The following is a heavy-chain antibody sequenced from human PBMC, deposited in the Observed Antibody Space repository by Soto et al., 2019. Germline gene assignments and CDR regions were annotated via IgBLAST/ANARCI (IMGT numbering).Heavy chain of an antibody. CDR2: ISSSGSTI. D-gene: IGHD2-2*02. CDR1: GVTFSSYE. J-gene: IGHJ6*02. V-gene: IGHV3-48*03. CDR3: ARLDCSSTSCYRHYGMDV. Sequence: GGSLRLSCAASGVTFSSYEMNWVRQAPGKGLEWVSYISSSGSTIYYADSVKGRFTISRDNAKNSLYLQMNSLRAEDTAVYYCARLDCSSTSCYRHYGMDVWGQGTTVTVSS.